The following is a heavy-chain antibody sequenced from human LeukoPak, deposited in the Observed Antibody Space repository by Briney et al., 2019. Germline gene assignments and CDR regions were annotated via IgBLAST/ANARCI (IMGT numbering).Heavy chain of an antibody. CDR2: ISYDGSNK. CDR3: ARTTRLMTTVTYYYYYYMDV. D-gene: IGHD4-11*01. Sequence: PGRSLRLSCAASGFTFSSYAMHWVRQAPGKGLERVAVISYDGSNKYYADSVEGRFTISRDNSKNTLYLQMNSLRAEDTAVYYCARTTRLMTTVTYYYYYYMDVWGKGTTVTVSS. J-gene: IGHJ6*03. CDR1: GFTFSSYA. V-gene: IGHV3-30-3*01.